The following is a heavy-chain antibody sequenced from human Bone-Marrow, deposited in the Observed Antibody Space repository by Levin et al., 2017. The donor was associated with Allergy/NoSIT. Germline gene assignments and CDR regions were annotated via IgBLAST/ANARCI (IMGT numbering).Heavy chain of an antibody. CDR1: GYTFTDQY. Sequence: NPGGSLRLSCKASGYTFTDQYIHWVRQAPGQGFEWMGYINPKSGATHYAQKFQGRVTMTRDTSSSTAYMDLSGLRSDDTALYYCARSRWGLQGFYYYYYLDVWGKGTTVAVSS. CDR2: INPKSGAT. V-gene: IGHV1-2*02. D-gene: IGHD4-11*01. CDR3: ARSRWGLQGFYYYYYLDV. J-gene: IGHJ6*03.